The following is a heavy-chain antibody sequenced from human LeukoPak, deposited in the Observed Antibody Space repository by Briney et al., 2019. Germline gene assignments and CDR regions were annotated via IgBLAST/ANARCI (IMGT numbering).Heavy chain of an antibody. CDR2: INSDGSST. CDR1: GFTFSSYW. Sequence: GSLSLSCAASGFTFSSYWMSWVRQAPGKGLVWVSRINSDGSSTSYADSVKGRFTISRDNAKNTLYLQMNSLRAEDTAVYYCARAKSGDRNIMITFGGVIDYWGQGTLVTVSS. J-gene: IGHJ4*02. V-gene: IGHV3-74*01. CDR3: ARAKSGDRNIMITFGGVIDY. D-gene: IGHD3-16*02.